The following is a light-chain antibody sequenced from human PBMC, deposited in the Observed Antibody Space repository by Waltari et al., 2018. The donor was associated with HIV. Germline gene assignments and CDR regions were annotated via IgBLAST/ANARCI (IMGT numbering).Light chain of an antibody. CDR3: QQSDNLPLT. Sequence: DIQMTQSPSSLSASVGDRVIITCKASQGISNYLNWYQQKPGKAPKLLIYRASSLERGVPSRFSGSGSGTDFTFTISSLQHEAIATYYCQQSDNLPLTFGGGTRVAIK. J-gene: IGKJ4*01. CDR2: RAS. V-gene: IGKV1-33*01. CDR1: QGISNY.